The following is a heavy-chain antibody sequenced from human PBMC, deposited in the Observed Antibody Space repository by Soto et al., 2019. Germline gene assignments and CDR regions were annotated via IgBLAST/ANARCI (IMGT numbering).Heavy chain of an antibody. V-gene: IGHV3-23*01. CDR3: TKGGDSWSGYAQH. D-gene: IGHD3-3*01. CDR2: ISDSGGSS. CDR1: GFSFGNYV. J-gene: IGHJ1*01. Sequence: PGGSLRLSCGASGFSFGNYVMNWVRQAPGKGLEWVSGISDSGGSSSSADSVKGRFTVSRDNSKNTLYLQMDSLTGDDTAVYYCTKGGDSWSGYAQHWGQGALVTVSS.